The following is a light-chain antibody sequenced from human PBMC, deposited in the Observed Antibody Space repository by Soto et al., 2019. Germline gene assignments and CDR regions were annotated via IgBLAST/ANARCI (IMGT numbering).Light chain of an antibody. CDR2: AAS. J-gene: IGKJ3*01. CDR3: QQSYNIPLT. CDR1: QSISSS. V-gene: IGKV1-39*01. Sequence: DIQTTQSPSSVSASVGDRITITCRASQSISSSLNWYQQKPGKAPKLLIFAASSLQSGVPSRFSGSGSGTNFTLTISSLQPEDFATYYCQQSYNIPLTFGPGTKVDIK.